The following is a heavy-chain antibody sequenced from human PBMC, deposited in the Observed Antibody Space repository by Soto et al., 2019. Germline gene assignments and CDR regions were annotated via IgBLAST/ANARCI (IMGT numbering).Heavy chain of an antibody. CDR1: GDSVCICGFH. Sequence: PSGTLALSCTVSGDSVCICGFHLSWLRRPPGKSLEWIGYIYNGGSTYYRPSLESRMHMSLDATRNHYSLRLTFVTAVVTAVYFCARAPVGLDTISYFDYWGQGKLVT. CDR3: ARAPVGLDTISYFDY. J-gene: IGHJ4*02. CDR2: IYNGGST. V-gene: IGHV4-30-4*01. D-gene: IGHD3-3*01.